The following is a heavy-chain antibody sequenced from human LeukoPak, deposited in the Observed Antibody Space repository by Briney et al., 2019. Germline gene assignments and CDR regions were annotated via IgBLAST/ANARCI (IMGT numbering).Heavy chain of an antibody. J-gene: IGHJ3*02. V-gene: IGHV1-18*01. CDR3: ARLNILVPPAAKAAFDI. CDR2: ISPYNGDT. Sequence: ASMKVSCKASGYTFTNYGFTWVRQAPGHGLEWMGRISPYNGDTDYAQKFGARVTMTTDTSTSTAYLEMRNLRSDDTAIYYCARLNILVPPAAKAAFDIWGKGKMVTVFS. D-gene: IGHD2-15*01. CDR1: GYTFTNYG.